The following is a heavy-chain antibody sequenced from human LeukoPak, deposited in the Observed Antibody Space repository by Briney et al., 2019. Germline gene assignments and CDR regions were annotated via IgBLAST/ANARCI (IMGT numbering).Heavy chain of an antibody. V-gene: IGHV4-59*01. Sequence: SETLSLTCTVSGGSISSYYWSWIRQPPGKGLEWIGYVYYSGSTNYNPSLKSRVTISVDTSKNQFSLKLSSVTAADTAVYYCASLGVRGILYWGQGTLVTVSS. D-gene: IGHD3-10*01. CDR3: ASLGVRGILY. CDR1: GGSISSYY. CDR2: VYYSGST. J-gene: IGHJ4*02.